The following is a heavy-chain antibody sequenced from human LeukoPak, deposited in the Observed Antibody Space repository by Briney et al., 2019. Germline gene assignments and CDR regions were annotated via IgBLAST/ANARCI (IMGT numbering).Heavy chain of an antibody. J-gene: IGHJ4*02. Sequence: GGSLRLFCAASGFTFSSYAMSWVRQAPGKGLEWVSAISGSGGSTYYADSVEGRFTISRDNSKNTLYLQMNSLRAEDTAVYYCAKIEIAAAGGTFDYWGQGTLVTVSS. CDR1: GFTFSSYA. D-gene: IGHD6-13*01. CDR3: AKIEIAAAGGTFDY. CDR2: ISGSGGST. V-gene: IGHV3-23*01.